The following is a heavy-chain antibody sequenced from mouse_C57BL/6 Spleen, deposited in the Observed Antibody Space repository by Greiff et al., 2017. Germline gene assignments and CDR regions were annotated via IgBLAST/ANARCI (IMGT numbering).Heavy chain of an antibody. CDR2: IDPNSGGT. J-gene: IGHJ2*01. CDR1: GYTFTSYW. D-gene: IGHD1-1*01. Sequence: VQLQQPGAELVQPGASVKLSCKASGYTFTSYWMHWVKQRPGRGLEWIGRIDPNSGGTKYYEKFQSKATLTVHKPSSTAYMQLSSLTSEDSRVYYCARRGSYCGSSHFDYWGQGTTLTVSS. CDR3: ARRGSYCGSSHFDY. V-gene: IGHV1-72*01.